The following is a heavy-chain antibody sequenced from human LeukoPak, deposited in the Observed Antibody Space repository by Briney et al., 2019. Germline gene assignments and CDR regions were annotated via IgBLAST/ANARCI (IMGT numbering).Heavy chain of an antibody. J-gene: IGHJ4*02. CDR2: ISAYNGYT. V-gene: IGHV1-18*01. CDR3: ARVRGYSGYDWGFDY. D-gene: IGHD5-12*01. Sequence: ASVKVSCKASGYTFINYGITWVRQAPGQGLEWMGWISAYNGYTNYAQKLQGRVTMTTDTSISTAYMELSRLRSDDTAVYYCARVRGYSGYDWGFDYWGQGTLVTVSS. CDR1: GYTFINYG.